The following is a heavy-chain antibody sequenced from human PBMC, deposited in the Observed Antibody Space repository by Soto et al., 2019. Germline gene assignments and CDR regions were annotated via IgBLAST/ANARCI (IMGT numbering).Heavy chain of an antibody. V-gene: IGHV3-53*01. Sequence: GRSVRRSCAASGFTVSSNYMSWVRQAPGKGLEWVSVIYSGGSTYYADSVKGRFNISRDNSKNTLYLQMNSLRAEDTAVYYCARQRGPEGWFDPWGQGTLVTVSS. CDR2: IYSGGST. J-gene: IGHJ5*02. CDR1: GFTVSSNY. CDR3: ARQRGPEGWFDP.